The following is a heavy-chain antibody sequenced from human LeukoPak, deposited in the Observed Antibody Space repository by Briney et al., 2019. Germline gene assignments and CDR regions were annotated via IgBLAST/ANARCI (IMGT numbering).Heavy chain of an antibody. Sequence: ASVKVSCKASGYTFTSYGISWVRQAPGQGLEWMGWISSYNGNTNYAQKLQGRVTIPTDTSTSTAYMELRSLRSDDTAVYYCAREKRKYYYDSSGYVGYWGQGTLVTVSS. CDR3: AREKRKYYYDSSGYVGY. CDR1: GYTFTSYG. V-gene: IGHV1-18*01. J-gene: IGHJ4*02. D-gene: IGHD3-22*01. CDR2: ISSYNGNT.